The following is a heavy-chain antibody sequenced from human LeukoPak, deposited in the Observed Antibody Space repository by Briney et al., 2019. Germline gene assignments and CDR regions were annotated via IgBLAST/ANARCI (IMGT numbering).Heavy chain of an antibody. V-gene: IGHV3-15*01. J-gene: IGHJ4*02. Sequence: GFLRLSCAASGFTFRNAWMRWVRQAPGKGPELGGRIKSKTDGGTTDYAAPVKGRFTISRDDSKNTLYLQMNSLKTEDTAVYYCTTDWLVGAPYFDYWGQGTLVTVSS. CDR1: GFTFRNAW. CDR2: IKSKTDGGTT. CDR3: TTDWLVGAPYFDY. D-gene: IGHD1-26*01.